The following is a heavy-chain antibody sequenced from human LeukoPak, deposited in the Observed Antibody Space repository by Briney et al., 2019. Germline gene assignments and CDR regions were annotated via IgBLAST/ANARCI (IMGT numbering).Heavy chain of an antibody. CDR1: GGSISSSSYY. CDR3: AGETIFPAFDI. V-gene: IGHV4-39*07. Sequence: LETLSLTCTVSGGSISSSSYYWGWIRQPPGKGLEWIGSIYYSGSTYYNPSLKSRVTISVDTSKNQFSLKLSSVTAADTAVYYCAGETIFPAFDIWGQGTMVTVSS. CDR2: IYYSGST. D-gene: IGHD3-10*02. J-gene: IGHJ3*02.